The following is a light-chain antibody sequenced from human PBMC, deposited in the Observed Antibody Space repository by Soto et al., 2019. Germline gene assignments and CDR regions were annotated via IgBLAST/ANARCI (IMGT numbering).Light chain of an antibody. Sequence: DIQMTQSPSSLSASVGDTVTITCRASQDLGNRLAWFQQKPGKAPKSLIYAASKLQFGVPSRFSGSGSETDFTLTITRLQSEDFATYFCQQSYLYPLTFGQGTRLEIK. J-gene: IGKJ5*01. V-gene: IGKV1-16*01. CDR2: AAS. CDR1: QDLGNR. CDR3: QQSYLYPLT.